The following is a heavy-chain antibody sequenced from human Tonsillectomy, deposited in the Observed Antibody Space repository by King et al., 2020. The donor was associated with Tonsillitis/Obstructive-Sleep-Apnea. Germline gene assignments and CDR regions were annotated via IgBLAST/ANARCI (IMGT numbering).Heavy chain of an antibody. CDR1: GGTFSSYA. V-gene: IGHV1-69*01. Sequence: QLVQSGAEVKKPGSSVKGSCKASGGTFSSYAISWVRQAPGQGLEWMGGIIPIFGTANYAQKFQGRVTITADESTSTAYMELSSLRSEDTAVYYCAREFECSSTSCYAYFDYWGQGTLVTVSS. CDR2: IIPIFGTA. D-gene: IGHD2-2*01. J-gene: IGHJ4*02. CDR3: AREFECSSTSCYAYFDY.